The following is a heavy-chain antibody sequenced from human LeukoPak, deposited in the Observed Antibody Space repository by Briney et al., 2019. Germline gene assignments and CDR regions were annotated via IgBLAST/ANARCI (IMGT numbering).Heavy chain of an antibody. V-gene: IGHV3-48*01. CDR2: IDSSSSTI. J-gene: IGHJ4*02. CDR1: GFTFSSYS. CDR3: ASPFDY. Sequence: GGSLRLSCAASGFTFSSYSMNWVRQAPGKGLEWVSYIDSSSSTIYYADSVKGRFTISRDNAKNSLYLQMNSLRAEDTAVYYCASPFDYWGRGTLVTVSS.